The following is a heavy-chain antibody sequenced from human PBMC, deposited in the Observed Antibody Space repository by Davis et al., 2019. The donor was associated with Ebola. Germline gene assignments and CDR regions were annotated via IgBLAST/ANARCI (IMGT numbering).Heavy chain of an antibody. Sequence: ASVKVSCKASGYTFTSYYMHWVRQAPGQGLEWMGIINPSGGSTSYAQKFQGRVTMTRDTSTSTVYMELSSLRSEDTAVYYCARDYSNYPYYYGMDVWGQGTTVTVSS. J-gene: IGHJ6*02. D-gene: IGHD4-11*01. CDR3: ARDYSNYPYYYGMDV. CDR2: INPSGGST. V-gene: IGHV1-46*01. CDR1: GYTFTSYY.